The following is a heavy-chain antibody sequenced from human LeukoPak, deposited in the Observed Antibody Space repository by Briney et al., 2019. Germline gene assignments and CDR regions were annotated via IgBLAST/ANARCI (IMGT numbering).Heavy chain of an antibody. Sequence: GGSLRLSCAASGFTFSSYAMSWVRQAPGKGLEWVSAISGSGGSTYYADSVKGRFTISRDNSKNTLYLQMNSLRAEDTAVYYCAGRTGEYYYYGMDVWGQGTTVTVSS. CDR2: ISGSGGST. J-gene: IGHJ6*02. CDR3: AGRTGEYYYYGMDV. D-gene: IGHD7-27*01. V-gene: IGHV3-23*01. CDR1: GFTFSSYA.